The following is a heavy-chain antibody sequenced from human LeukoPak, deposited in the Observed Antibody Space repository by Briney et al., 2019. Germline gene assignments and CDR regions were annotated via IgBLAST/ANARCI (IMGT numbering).Heavy chain of an antibody. D-gene: IGHD1-26*01. CDR1: GGSISSGGYY. CDR2: IYYSGST. V-gene: IGHV4-31*03. J-gene: IGHJ4*02. Sequence: SETLSLTCTVSGGSISSGGYYWSWIRQHPGKGLEWIGYIYYSGSTYYNPSLKSRVTISVDTSKNQFSLKLSSVTAADPAVYYCARVTGWELLLWGQGTLVTVSS. CDR3: ARVTGWELLL.